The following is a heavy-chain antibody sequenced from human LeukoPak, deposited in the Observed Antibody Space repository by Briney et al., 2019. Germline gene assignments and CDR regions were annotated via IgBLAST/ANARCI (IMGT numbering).Heavy chain of an antibody. CDR3: AKETYSSSWYYFDY. CDR1: GFTFSSYA. V-gene: IGHV3-23*01. Sequence: GGSLRLSCVVSGFTFSSYAMSWVRQAPGKGLQWVSSISGSGGRTYYEDSVKGRFTTSRDNSKNTLYLQMNTLRAEDTAVYYCAKETYSSSWYYFDYWGQGTLVTVSS. CDR2: ISGSGGRT. D-gene: IGHD6-13*01. J-gene: IGHJ4*02.